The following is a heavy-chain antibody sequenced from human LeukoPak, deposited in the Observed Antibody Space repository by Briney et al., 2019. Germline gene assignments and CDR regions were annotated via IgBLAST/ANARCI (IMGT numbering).Heavy chain of an antibody. Sequence: GGSLRLSCAASGFTFSSHWMNWVRQAPGKGLEWVANIKQDGSEKHYVDSVKDRFTISRDNAKNSLYLQMNSLRAEDTAVYYCARVIDDRSGYRPMLYWGPGTLVTVSS. J-gene: IGHJ4*02. CDR1: GFTFSSHW. CDR3: ARVIDDRSGYRPMLY. CDR2: IKQDGSEK. V-gene: IGHV3-7*01. D-gene: IGHD3-22*01.